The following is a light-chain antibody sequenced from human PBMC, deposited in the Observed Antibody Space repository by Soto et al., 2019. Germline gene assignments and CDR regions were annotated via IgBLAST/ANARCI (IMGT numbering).Light chain of an antibody. CDR1: HNIVTY. Sequence: DIHMAQSPPSLSASVGDRVTITCRASHNIVTYLHRYQQKAGKAPSLLTYEASHLQSGVPFRFFGSGSGTDFTLTIDNLQHEDSATYYCQQSHSTPPTFGPGTNLEIK. CDR3: QQSHSTPPT. CDR2: EAS. J-gene: IGKJ2*01. V-gene: IGKV1-39*01.